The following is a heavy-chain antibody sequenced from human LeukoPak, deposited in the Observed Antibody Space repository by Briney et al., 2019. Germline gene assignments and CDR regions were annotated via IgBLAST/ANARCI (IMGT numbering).Heavy chain of an antibody. Sequence: ASVKVSCKASGGTFSSYAISWVRQAPGQGLEWMGGIIPIFGTANYAQKFQGRVTITADKSTSTAYMELSSLRSEDTAVYYCAREVVADGRRPFDYWGQGTLVTVSS. D-gene: IGHD2-15*01. J-gene: IGHJ4*02. CDR3: AREVVADGRRPFDY. CDR2: IIPIFGTA. V-gene: IGHV1-69*06. CDR1: GGTFSSYA.